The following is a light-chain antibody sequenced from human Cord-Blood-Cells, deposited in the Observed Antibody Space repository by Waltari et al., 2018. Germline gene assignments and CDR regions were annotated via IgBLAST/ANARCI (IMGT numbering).Light chain of an antibody. J-gene: IGKJ2*01. CDR3: QQERT. CDR1: QSVSIY. CDR2: DAS. V-gene: IGKV3-11*01. Sequence: DTVLTQSPATLSLSPGERATLSCRASQSVSIYFAWYQQKPGQAPRLLIYDASNRATGIPARFSGSGSGTDFTLTISSLEPEDFAVYYWQQERTFGQGTKLEIK.